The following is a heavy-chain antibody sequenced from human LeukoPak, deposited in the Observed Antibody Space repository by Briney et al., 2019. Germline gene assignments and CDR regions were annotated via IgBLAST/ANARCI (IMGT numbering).Heavy chain of an antibody. D-gene: IGHD6-13*01. CDR2: IYSGGST. CDR1: GFTVSSNY. CDR3: ARHGDRSWYDASDI. Sequence: GGSLRLSCAASGFTVSSNYMSWVRQAPGKGLEWVSVIYSGGSTYYADSVKGRFTISRHNSKNTLYLQMNSLRAEDTAVYYCARHGDRSWYDASDIWGQGTMVTVSS. V-gene: IGHV3-53*04. J-gene: IGHJ3*02.